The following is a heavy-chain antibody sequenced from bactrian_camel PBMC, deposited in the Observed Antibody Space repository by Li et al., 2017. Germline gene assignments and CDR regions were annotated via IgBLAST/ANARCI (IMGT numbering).Heavy chain of an antibody. CDR1: GFTYSMTY. CDR2: MTTTGSST. CDR3: AAGLSVPNVPNLALETRRYHY. D-gene: IGHD1*01. J-gene: IGHJ4*01. Sequence: VQLVESGGDSVQAGGSLRLSCAANGFTYSMTYVAWFRQSPGKEREGVAAMTTTGSSTYYSDSVKGRFTISHDAPWTTYLQMNDLKPEDTAMYYCAAGLSVPNVPNLALETRRYHYWGQGTQVTVS. V-gene: IGHV3S31*01.